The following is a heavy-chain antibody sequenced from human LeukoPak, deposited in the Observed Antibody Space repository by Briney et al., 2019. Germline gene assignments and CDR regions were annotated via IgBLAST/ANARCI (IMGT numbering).Heavy chain of an antibody. CDR2: IIGSGGST. D-gene: IGHD1-1*01. Sequence: GGSLRLSCAASGFTFSSYVMNWVRQAPGKGLEWVSGIIGSGGSTYYADSVKGRFTISRDNSKNTLHLQMNSLRSEDTAVYYCAKGGLGTHMVFDYWGQGTLVTVSS. V-gene: IGHV3-23*01. J-gene: IGHJ4*02. CDR1: GFTFSSYV. CDR3: AKGGLGTHMVFDY.